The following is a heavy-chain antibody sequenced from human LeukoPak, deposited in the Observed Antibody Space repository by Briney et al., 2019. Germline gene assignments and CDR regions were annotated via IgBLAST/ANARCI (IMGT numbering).Heavy chain of an antibody. V-gene: IGHV3-66*01. J-gene: IGHJ4*02. CDR1: GFTVSNNY. CDR2: IYSGGNT. D-gene: IGHD3-22*01. CDR3: VRDVYYDSSGLHDY. Sequence: GGSLRLSCAASGFTVSNNYMSWVRQAPGKGLEWVSVIYSGGNTYYADSVKGRFTISRDNSKNTLYLQMNSLRVEDTAVYYCVRDVYYDSSGLHDYWGQGTLVTVSS.